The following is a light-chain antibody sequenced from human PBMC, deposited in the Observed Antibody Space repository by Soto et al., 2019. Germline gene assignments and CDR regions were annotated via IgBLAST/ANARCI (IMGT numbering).Light chain of an antibody. J-gene: IGKJ4*01. CDR1: QSVSPW. CDR2: KTS. V-gene: IGKV1-5*03. CDR3: QPYNSSWLT. Sequence: DIQMTQSPSTLAASVGDRVTITCRASQSVSPWLAWYQQKPGKAPKLLIYKTSTLQSGVPSRFSGSGSGTDFTLNISSLQPDDFATYYCQPYNSSWLTFGGGTKVDIK.